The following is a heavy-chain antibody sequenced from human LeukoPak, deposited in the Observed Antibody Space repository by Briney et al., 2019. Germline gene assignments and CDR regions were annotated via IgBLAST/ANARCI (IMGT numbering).Heavy chain of an antibody. CDR1: GYTFTGYY. V-gene: IGHV1-2*02. CDR2: INPNSGGT. J-gene: IGHJ6*03. CDR3: ARANVDTAMVRYYYYYMDV. D-gene: IGHD5-18*01. Sequence: GASVKVSCKASGYTFTGYYMHWVRQAPGQGLEWMGWINPNSGGTNYAQKFQGRVTMTRDTSISTAYMELSRLRSDDTAVYYCARANVDTAMVRYYYYYMDVWGKGTTVTVSS.